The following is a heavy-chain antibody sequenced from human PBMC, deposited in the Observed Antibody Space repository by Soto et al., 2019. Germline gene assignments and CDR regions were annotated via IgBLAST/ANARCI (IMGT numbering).Heavy chain of an antibody. Sequence: PGGSLRLSCAASGFTFSSYSMNWVRQAPGKGLEWVSYISSSSSTIYYADSVKGRFTISRDNAKNSLYLQMNSLRDEDTAVYYCARGVSRVAAAGTSAFDIWGQGTMVTVSS. D-gene: IGHD6-13*01. CDR2: ISSSSSTI. CDR1: GFTFSSYS. V-gene: IGHV3-48*02. J-gene: IGHJ3*02. CDR3: ARGVSRVAAAGTSAFDI.